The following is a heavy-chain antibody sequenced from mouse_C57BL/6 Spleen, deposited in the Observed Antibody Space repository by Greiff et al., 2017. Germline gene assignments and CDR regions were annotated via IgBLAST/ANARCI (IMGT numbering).Heavy chain of an antibody. CDR1: GYAFSSSW. CDR2: IYPGDGDT. J-gene: IGHJ3*01. V-gene: IGHV1-82*01. D-gene: IGHD3-1*01. Sequence: VQLQHSGPELVKPGASVKISCKASGYAFSSSWMNWVKQRPGKGLEWIGRIYPGDGDTNYNGKFKGKATLTADKSSSTAYMQLSSLTSEDSAVYFCARGGYAAWFAYWGQGTLVTVSA. CDR3: ARGGYAAWFAY.